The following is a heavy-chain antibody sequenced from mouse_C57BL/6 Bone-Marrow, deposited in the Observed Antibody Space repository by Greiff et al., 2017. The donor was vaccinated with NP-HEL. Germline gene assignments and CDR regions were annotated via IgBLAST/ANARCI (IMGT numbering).Heavy chain of an antibody. V-gene: IGHV5-9-1*02. CDR3: NRVDYDGSSNWYIDV. CDR2: ISRGGDYI. D-gene: IGHD1-1*01. CDR1: GFTFSSYA. J-gene: IGHJ1*03. Sequence: EVKLVESGEGLVKPGGSLKLSCAASGFTFSSYAMSWVRQTPEKRLEWVAYISRGGDYIYYADTVKGRVTFSRDNARNTLYLQMSSLKSEDTAMYYCNRVDYDGSSNWYIDVWGTGTTVTVSS.